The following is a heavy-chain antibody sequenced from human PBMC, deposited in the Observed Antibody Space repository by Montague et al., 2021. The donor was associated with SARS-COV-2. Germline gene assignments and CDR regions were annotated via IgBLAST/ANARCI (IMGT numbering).Heavy chain of an antibody. CDR1: GGFISSYY. Sequence: SETLSLTCTVSGGFISSYYWSWIRQPPGKGLEWIGYIYYSGSTNYNPPLKSRVTISVDTSKNQFSLKLSSVTAADTAVYYCARVFPRWLQFDPYFDYWGQGTLVTVSS. J-gene: IGHJ4*02. CDR2: IYYSGST. CDR3: ARVFPRWLQFDPYFDY. D-gene: IGHD5-24*01. V-gene: IGHV4-59*01.